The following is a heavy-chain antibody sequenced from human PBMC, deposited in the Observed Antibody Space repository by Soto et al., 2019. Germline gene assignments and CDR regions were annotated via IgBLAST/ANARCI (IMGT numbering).Heavy chain of an antibody. V-gene: IGHV3-23*01. Sequence: EVQLLESGGGLVQPGGSLRLSCAASGFTFSSYAMSWVRQAPGKGLEWVSAISGSGGSTYYADSVKGRFTISRDNSKNTLYVQMHSLRAEDTAVYYWARRSSGCYVDYWGQGTLVTVS. CDR1: GFTFSSYA. CDR2: ISGSGGST. D-gene: IGHD6-19*01. CDR3: ARRSSGCYVDY. J-gene: IGHJ4*02.